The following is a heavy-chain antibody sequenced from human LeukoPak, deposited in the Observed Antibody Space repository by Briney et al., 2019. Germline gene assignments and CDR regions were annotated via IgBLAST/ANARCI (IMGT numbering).Heavy chain of an antibody. CDR2: IYYSGST. Sequence: SETLSLTCTVSGGSISSSSYYWGWIRQPPGRGLEWIGSIYYSGSTYYNPSLKSRVTISVDTSKNQFSLKLSSVTAADTAVYYCARRLTIFGVAFDYWGQGTLVTVSS. CDR1: GGSISSSSYY. D-gene: IGHD3-3*01. V-gene: IGHV4-39*01. J-gene: IGHJ4*02. CDR3: ARRLTIFGVAFDY.